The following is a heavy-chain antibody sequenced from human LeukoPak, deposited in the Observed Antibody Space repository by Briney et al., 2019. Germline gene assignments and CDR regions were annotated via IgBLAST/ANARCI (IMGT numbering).Heavy chain of an antibody. CDR3: AKDTVHYYDSSDTDY. J-gene: IGHJ4*02. CDR2: ISWSSGTI. Sequence: QSGGSLRLSCAASGFTFGDYGMHWVRQRPGKGLEWVSGISWSSGTIVYADSVKGRFTISRDNAKNSLYLQMNSLRAEDTAVYYCAKDTVHYYDSSDTDYWGQGTLVTVSS. CDR1: GFTFGDYG. V-gene: IGHV3-9*01. D-gene: IGHD3-22*01.